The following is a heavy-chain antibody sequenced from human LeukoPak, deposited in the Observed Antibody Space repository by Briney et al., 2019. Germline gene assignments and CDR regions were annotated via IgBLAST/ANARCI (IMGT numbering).Heavy chain of an antibody. J-gene: IGHJ4*02. V-gene: IGHV3-30*18. CDR1: GFTFSSYA. Sequence: GGSLRLSCAASGFTFSSYAMSWVRQAPGKGLEWVAVISYDGSNKYYADSVRGRFTISRNNSKNTLYLQMNSLRAEDTAVYYCAKDRDPAIEHYFEYWGQGTLVTVSS. CDR3: AKDRDPAIEHYFEY. CDR2: ISYDGSNK. D-gene: IGHD5-18*01.